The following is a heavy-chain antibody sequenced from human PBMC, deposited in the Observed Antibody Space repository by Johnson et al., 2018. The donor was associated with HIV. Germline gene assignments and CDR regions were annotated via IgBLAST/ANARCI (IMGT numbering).Heavy chain of an antibody. CDR1: GFTFSSYG. CDR2: ISSDGRST. V-gene: IGHV3-74*02. CDR3: ARGGVYSRDAFDI. Sequence: VQLVESGGGVVQPGGSLRLSCAASGFTFSSYGIHWVRQAPGKGLVWVSRISSDGRSTSYADSVKGRFTISRDNAKNTLYLQMNSLRAEDTAVYYCARGGVYSRDAFDIWGQGTMVTVSS. D-gene: IGHD6-13*01. J-gene: IGHJ3*02.